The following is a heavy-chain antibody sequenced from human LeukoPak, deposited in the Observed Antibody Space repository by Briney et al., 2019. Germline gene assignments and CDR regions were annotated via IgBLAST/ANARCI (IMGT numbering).Heavy chain of an antibody. CDR2: IRYDGSNK. CDR1: GFTFSSYG. D-gene: IGHD2-2*01. V-gene: IGHV3-30*02. J-gene: IGHJ4*02. Sequence: PVGSLGLSCAASGFTFSSYGMHWVRQAPGKGLEWVAFIRYDGSNKYYADSVKGRFTISRDNSKNTLYLQMNSLRAEDTAVYYCAKDEVPAASFDYWGQGTLVTVSS. CDR3: AKDEVPAASFDY.